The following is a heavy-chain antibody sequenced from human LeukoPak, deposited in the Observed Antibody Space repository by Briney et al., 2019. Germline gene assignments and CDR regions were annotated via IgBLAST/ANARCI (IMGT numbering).Heavy chain of an antibody. CDR2: IYYSGST. Sequence: SETLSLTCTVSGGSVSSGSFYWNWIRQHPGKGLEWIGYIYYSGSTYYNPSLKSRVTISVDTSKNQFSLKLSSVTAADTAVYYCARDRVAGNLGYYGMDVWGQGTTVTVSS. J-gene: IGHJ6*02. CDR1: GGSVSSGSFY. D-gene: IGHD6-19*01. CDR3: ARDRVAGNLGYYGMDV. V-gene: IGHV4-31*03.